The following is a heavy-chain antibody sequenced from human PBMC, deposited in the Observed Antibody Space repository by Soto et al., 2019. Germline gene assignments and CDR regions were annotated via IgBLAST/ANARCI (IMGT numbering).Heavy chain of an antibody. D-gene: IGHD2-15*01. CDR2: INPNSGGT. J-gene: IGHJ6*02. V-gene: IGHV1-2*04. CDR3: ARDEKYCSGGSCWSYYYGMDV. Sequence: QVQLVQSGAEVKKPGASVKVSCKASGYTFTGYYMHWVRQAPGQGLEWMGWINPNSGGTNYAQKSQGWVTMTRDTYISTAYMELSRLRSDDTAVYYCARDEKYCSGGSCWSYYYGMDVWGQGTTVTVSS. CDR1: GYTFTGYY.